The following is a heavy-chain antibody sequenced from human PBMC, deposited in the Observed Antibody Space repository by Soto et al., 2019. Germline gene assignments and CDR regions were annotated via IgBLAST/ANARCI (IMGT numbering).Heavy chain of an antibody. CDR3: ARDREGGRASAGDYYYYGMDV. CDR1: GLTFSNSA. CDR2: IDIGSGTT. V-gene: IGHV1-58*01. D-gene: IGHD6-13*01. J-gene: IGHJ6*01. Sequence: SVKVSCKTSGLTFSNSAVQWVRPARGQRLEGISLIDIGSGTTNYAQNFQGRVTITRDMSTSTAYMELSILRSEEPAVYYCARDREGGRASAGDYYYYGMDVW.